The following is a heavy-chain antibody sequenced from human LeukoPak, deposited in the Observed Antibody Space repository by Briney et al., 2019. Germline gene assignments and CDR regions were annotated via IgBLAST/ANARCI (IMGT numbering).Heavy chain of an antibody. CDR1: GGSIILGSYY. D-gene: IGHD3-16*02. J-gene: IGHJ4*02. V-gene: IGHV4-61*02. CDR2: IYTSGRT. CDR3: SRARVIPASFDD. Sequence: SQTLSLTCTVSGGSIILGSYYWTWIRQPAGKGLEWIGRIYTSGRTFYNPSLKSRVTISMDTSMNQFYLRLNSVTAADTAVYYCSRARVIPASFDDWGQGALVTVSS.